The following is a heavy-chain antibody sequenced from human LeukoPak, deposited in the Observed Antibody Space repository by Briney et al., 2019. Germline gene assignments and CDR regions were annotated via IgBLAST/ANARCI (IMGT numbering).Heavy chain of an antibody. CDR3: AKSRWGYSVF. V-gene: IGHV3-23*01. Sequence: GSLRLSLAAPGFTFSSHVMSWVRQAPGKGPGWVSAISGSGGSTYYADSVKGRFTISRDNSKNTLYLQMNSLRAEDTAVYYCAKSRWGYSVFWGQGTLVTVSS. CDR2: ISGSGGST. J-gene: IGHJ4*02. CDR1: GFTFSSHV. D-gene: IGHD2-15*01.